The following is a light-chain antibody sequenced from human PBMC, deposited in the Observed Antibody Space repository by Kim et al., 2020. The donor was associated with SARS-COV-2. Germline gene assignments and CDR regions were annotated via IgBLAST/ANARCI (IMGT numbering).Light chain of an antibody. V-gene: IGLV4-60*03. CDR3: ETWDNSTRV. CDR1: RGHSNYI. Sequence: SPVKHTWTLGRGHSNYIIALHQQQPRKAPRYLMKLDGGGSYHKGSEMPDRFSGSSSGADRYLTISSLQSEDESDCYCETWDNSTRVFGGGTKLTVL. J-gene: IGLJ3*02. CDR2: LDGGGSY.